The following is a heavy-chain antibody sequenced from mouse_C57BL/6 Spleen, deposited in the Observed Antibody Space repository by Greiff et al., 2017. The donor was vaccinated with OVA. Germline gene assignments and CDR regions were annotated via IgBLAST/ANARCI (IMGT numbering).Heavy chain of an antibody. V-gene: IGHV3-6*01. CDR2: ISYDGSN. CDR1: GYSITSGYY. D-gene: IGHD1-1*01. Sequence: EVKLMESGPGLVKPSQSLSLTCSVTGYSITSGYYWNWIRQFPGNKLEWMGYISYDGSNNYNPSLKNRISITRDTSKNQFFLKLNSVTTEDTATYYCAREGVITTVVATPYYFDYWGQGTTLTVSS. J-gene: IGHJ2*01. CDR3: AREGVITTVVATPYYFDY.